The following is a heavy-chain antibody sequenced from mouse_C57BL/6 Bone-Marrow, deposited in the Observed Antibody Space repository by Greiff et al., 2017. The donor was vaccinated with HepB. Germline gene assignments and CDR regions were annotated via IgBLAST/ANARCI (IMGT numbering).Heavy chain of an antibody. V-gene: IGHV2-2*01. D-gene: IGHD3-3*01. J-gene: IGHJ3*01. CDR1: GFSLTSYG. CDR3: ARGDFLAY. Sequence: VQLQQSGPGLVQPSQSLSITCTVSGFSLTSYGVHWVRQSPGKGLEWLGVIWSGGSTDYNAAFISRLSISKDNSKSQVFFKMNSLQADDTAIYYCARGDFLAYWGQGTLVTVSA. CDR2: IWSGGST.